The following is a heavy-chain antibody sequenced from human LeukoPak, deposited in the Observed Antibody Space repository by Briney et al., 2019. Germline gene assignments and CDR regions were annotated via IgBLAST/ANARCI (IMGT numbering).Heavy chain of an antibody. Sequence: GASVKVSCKASGYTFTGYYMHWVRQAPGQGLEWMGWINPNSGGTNYAQKFQGWVTMTRDTSISTAYMELRSLRSDDTAVYYCARNYDFWSGYSHYYYMDVWGKGTTVTVSS. J-gene: IGHJ6*03. CDR3: ARNYDFWSGYSHYYYMDV. CDR2: INPNSGGT. D-gene: IGHD3-3*01. CDR1: GYTFTGYY. V-gene: IGHV1-2*04.